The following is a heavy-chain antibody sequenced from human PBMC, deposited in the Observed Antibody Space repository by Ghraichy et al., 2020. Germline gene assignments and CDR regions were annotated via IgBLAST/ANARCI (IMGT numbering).Heavy chain of an antibody. CDR1: GFTFSNYA. V-gene: IGHV3-23*01. CDR3: AKANRDSGYYYYYYMDV. J-gene: IGHJ6*03. Sequence: GGSLRLSCAASGFTFSNYAMSWVRQAPGKGLEWVSTISGSGGSTYYADSVKGRFTISRDNSKNTLYLQMNSLRAEDTAVYYCAKANRDSGYYYYYYMDVWGKGTTVTVSS. CDR2: ISGSGGST. D-gene: IGHD1-26*01.